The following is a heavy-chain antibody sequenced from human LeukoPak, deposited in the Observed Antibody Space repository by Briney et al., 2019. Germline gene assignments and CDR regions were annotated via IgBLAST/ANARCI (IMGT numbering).Heavy chain of an antibody. CDR3: ARDIATAGHFAFDY. CDR2: ISTSSSYI. D-gene: IGHD6-13*01. V-gene: IGHV3-21*01. J-gene: IGHJ4*02. Sequence: GGSLRLSCAATGLTVSSSYMSWVRQGPGKGLEWVSSISTSSSYIHYADSVKGRFTISRDNAKNSLFLQMNSLRAEDTAVYYCARDIATAGHFAFDYWGQGTLVTVSS. CDR1: GLTVSSSY.